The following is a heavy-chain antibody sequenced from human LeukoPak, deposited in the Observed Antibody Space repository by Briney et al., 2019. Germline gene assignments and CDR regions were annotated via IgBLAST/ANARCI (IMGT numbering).Heavy chain of an antibody. CDR2: IKEDGSEE. D-gene: IGHD4-11*01. Sequence: GGSLRLSCAASGFTFSNTYMTWVRQAPGKGLEWVASIKEDGSEEYYVDSVKGRFTISRDNAKNALHLQMNSLRADDTAVYYCARRIGYGNYVSNWFDPWGQGTLVTVSS. CDR3: ARRIGYGNYVSNWFDP. J-gene: IGHJ5*02. CDR1: GFTFSNTY. V-gene: IGHV3-7*05.